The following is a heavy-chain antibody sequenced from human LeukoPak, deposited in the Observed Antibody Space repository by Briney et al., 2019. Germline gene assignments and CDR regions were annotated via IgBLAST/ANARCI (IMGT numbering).Heavy chain of an antibody. Sequence: ASVKVSCKASGYTFTSYGISWVRQAPGQGLEWMGWISSYNGNTDYAQKLQGRVTMTTDTSTSTAYMELRSLRSDDTAVYYCARGGPYYDSSGYYDYWGQGTLVTVSS. CDR3: ARGGPYYDSSGYYDY. D-gene: IGHD3-22*01. CDR2: ISSYNGNT. V-gene: IGHV1-18*01. CDR1: GYTFTSYG. J-gene: IGHJ4*02.